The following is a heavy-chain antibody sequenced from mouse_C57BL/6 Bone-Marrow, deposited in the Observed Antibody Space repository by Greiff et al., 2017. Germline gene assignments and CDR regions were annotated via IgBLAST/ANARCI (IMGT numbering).Heavy chain of an antibody. V-gene: IGHV1-55*01. D-gene: IGHD2-1*01. CDR1: GYTFTSYW. Sequence: VQLQQPGAELVKPGASVKMSCKASGYTFTSYWITWVKQRPGQGLEWIGDLYPGSGSTNYNEKFKSKATLTVDTSSSTAYMQLSSLTSEDSAVYYCDIYYGNYGWYFDVWGTGTTVTVSS. CDR2: LYPGSGST. J-gene: IGHJ1*03. CDR3: DIYYGNYGWYFDV.